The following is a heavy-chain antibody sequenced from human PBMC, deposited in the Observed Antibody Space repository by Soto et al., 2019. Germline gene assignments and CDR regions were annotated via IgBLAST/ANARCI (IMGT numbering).Heavy chain of an antibody. V-gene: IGHV4-4*07. CDR2: IYTSGST. CDR3: ARGDRSYSNNWFDP. D-gene: IGHD1-26*01. J-gene: IGHJ5*02. Sequence: TSETLSLTCTVSGGSISSYYWSWIRQPAGKGLEWIGRIYTSGSTNYNPSLKSRVTMSVDTSKNQFSLKLSSVTAADTAVYYCARGDRSYSNNWFDPWGQGSLVTVSS. CDR1: GGSISSYY.